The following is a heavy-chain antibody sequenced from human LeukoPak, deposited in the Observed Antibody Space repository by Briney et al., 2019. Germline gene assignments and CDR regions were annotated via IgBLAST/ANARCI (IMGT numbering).Heavy chain of an antibody. V-gene: IGHV3-21*01. CDR1: GFTFSSYS. CDR2: ISSSSSYI. J-gene: IGHJ4*02. D-gene: IGHD3-22*01. Sequence: GGSLRLSCAASGFTFSSYSMNWVRQAPGKGLEWVSSISSSSSYIYYADSVKGRFTISRDNAKNSLYLQMNSLRAEDTAVYYCASLYNNHYYHSKGGYFDYWGQGTLVTVSS. CDR3: ASLYNNHYYHSKGGYFDY.